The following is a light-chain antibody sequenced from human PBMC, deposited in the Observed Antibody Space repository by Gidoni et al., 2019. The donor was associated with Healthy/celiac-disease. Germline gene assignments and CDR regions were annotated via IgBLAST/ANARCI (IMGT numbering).Light chain of an antibody. CDR3: QQYNSYLYT. CDR1: QSISSG. J-gene: IGKJ2*01. Sequence: DIQMTQSPSTLSASVGDRVTITCRASQSISSGLAWYQQKPGNAPKLLISKASSLESGVPSRFSGSGSGTEFTLTISSLQPDDFATYYCQQYNSYLYTFGQGTKLEIK. CDR2: KAS. V-gene: IGKV1-5*03.